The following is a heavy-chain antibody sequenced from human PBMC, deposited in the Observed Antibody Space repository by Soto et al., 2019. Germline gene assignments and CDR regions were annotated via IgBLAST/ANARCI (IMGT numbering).Heavy chain of an antibody. CDR2: IYYSGNT. Sequence: SETLSLTCTVSGGSISTSGDFWGWIRQPPGKGLEWIGYIYYSGNTNYNPSLKSRATISVDTSKNQFSLKLSSVTAADTAVYYCARARKAGGPSAGKFDYWGQGTLVTVSS. CDR1: GGSISTSGDF. V-gene: IGHV4-61*08. J-gene: IGHJ4*02. CDR3: ARARKAGGPSAGKFDY. D-gene: IGHD6-13*01.